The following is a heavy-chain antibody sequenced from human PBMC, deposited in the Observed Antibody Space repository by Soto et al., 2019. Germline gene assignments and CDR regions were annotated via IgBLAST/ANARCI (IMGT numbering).Heavy chain of an antibody. V-gene: IGHV5-51*01. CDR2: IYPADSDT. D-gene: IGHD1-26*01. CDR1: EYKFTDYW. J-gene: IGHJ6*02. CDR3: ARHGAQGSYYNGLDV. Sequence: GESLKISCKASEYKFTDYWIGWVRQMPGEGLEWMGIIYPADSDTRYSPSFQGQVTFSADASITTAFLHWSRLKASDTATYYCARHGAQGSYYNGLDVWGQGNTVTVSS.